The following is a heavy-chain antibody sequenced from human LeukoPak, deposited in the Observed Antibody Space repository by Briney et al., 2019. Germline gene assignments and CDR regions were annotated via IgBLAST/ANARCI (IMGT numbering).Heavy chain of an antibody. CDR1: GGSISSSSYY. D-gene: IGHD3-22*01. V-gene: IGHV4-39*07. CDR2: TYYSGST. J-gene: IGHJ4*02. Sequence: SETLSLTCTVSGGSISSSSYYWGWIRQPPGKGLEWIGSTYYSGSTYYNPSLKSRVTISVETSKNQFSLKLSSVTAADTAVYYCARELPADYYDSSGYYPDYWGQGTLVTVSS. CDR3: ARELPADYYDSSGYYPDY.